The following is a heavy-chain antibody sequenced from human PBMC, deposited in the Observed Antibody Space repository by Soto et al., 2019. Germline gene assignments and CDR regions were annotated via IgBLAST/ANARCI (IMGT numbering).Heavy chain of an antibody. CDR2: ISGSGGST. V-gene: IGHV3-23*01. D-gene: IGHD2-15*01. CDR3: AHGCSGGSCYSVY. J-gene: IGHJ4*02. Sequence: PGGSLRLSCAASGFTFSSFAMSWVRQAPGKGLEWVSAISGSGGSTYYADSVKGRFTISRDNSKNTLYLQMNSLRAEDTAVYYCAHGCSGGSCYSVYWGQGTLVTVSS. CDR1: GFTFSSFA.